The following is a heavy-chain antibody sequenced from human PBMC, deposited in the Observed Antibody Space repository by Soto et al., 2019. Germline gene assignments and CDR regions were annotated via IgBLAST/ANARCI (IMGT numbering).Heavy chain of an antibody. CDR1: GFTFSTYG. V-gene: IGHV3-30*03. CDR3: AEYLHADRDGYHYGADY. D-gene: IGHD4-17*01. CDR2: VSYDGSRK. Sequence: QVQVVESGGGVVQPGRSLTLSCAASGFTFSTYGMHWVRQAPGKGLEWVAIVSYDGSRKHYVDSVKGRFAISRDNSMKKLYMQSNSLRPEDLGMYYCAEYLHADRDGYHYGADYWGQGTLVTVSS. J-gene: IGHJ4*02.